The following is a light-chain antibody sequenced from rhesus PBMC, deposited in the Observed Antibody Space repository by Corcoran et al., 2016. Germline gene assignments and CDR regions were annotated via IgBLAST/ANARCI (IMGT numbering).Light chain of an antibody. CDR3: QHYCGAPLT. Sequence: DIQMTQSPSSLSAPVGDRVTITCRTSENVNNYLNWYQQKPGKAPKLLVYKASTLQSGVPSRFSGSGSGTDYTFTLSSLQSEDIATYYSQHYCGAPLTFSQGAKVDIQ. CDR1: ENVNNY. V-gene: IGKV1-74*01. CDR2: KAS. J-gene: IGKJ1*01.